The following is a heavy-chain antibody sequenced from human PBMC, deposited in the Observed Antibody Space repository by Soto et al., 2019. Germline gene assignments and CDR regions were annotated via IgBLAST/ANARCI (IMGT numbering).Heavy chain of an antibody. CDR3: ARPHCSSTSCYSHYYYGMDV. Sequence: QVQLVQSGAEVKKPGASVKVSCKASGYTFTSYDINWVRQATGQGLEWMGWMNPNSGNTGYAQKFQGRVTMTWSTSISTAYMELSSVRSEYTAVYYCARPHCSSTSCYSHYYYGMDVCGQGTTVTGSS. D-gene: IGHD2-2*01. CDR2: MNPNSGNT. CDR1: GYTFTSYD. V-gene: IGHV1-8*01. J-gene: IGHJ6*02.